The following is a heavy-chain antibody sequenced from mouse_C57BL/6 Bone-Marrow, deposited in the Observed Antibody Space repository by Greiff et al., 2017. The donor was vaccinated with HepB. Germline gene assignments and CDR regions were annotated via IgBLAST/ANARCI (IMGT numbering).Heavy chain of an antibody. CDR3: ASRGPYDPIFDY. D-gene: IGHD2-3*01. J-gene: IGHJ2*01. V-gene: IGHV1-59*01. CDR2: IDPSDSYT. Sequence: VQLQQPGAELVRPGTSVKLSCKASGYTFTSYWMHWVKQRPGQGLEWIGVIDPSDSYTNYNQKLKGKATLTVDTSSSTAYMQLSSLTSEDSAVYYCASRGPYDPIFDYWGQGTTLTVSS. CDR1: GYTFTSYW.